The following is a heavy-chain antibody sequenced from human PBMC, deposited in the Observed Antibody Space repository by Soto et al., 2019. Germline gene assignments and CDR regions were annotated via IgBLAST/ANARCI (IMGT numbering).Heavy chain of an antibody. J-gene: IGHJ4*02. CDR3: TTGVY. V-gene: IGHV3-15*07. Sequence: EVQLVESGGGFVEPGGSLRLSCEASGFANFSKAWMYWVRQAPGKGLEWVGHIKSRSGGGTTGYAAPVQGRFSISRDDSANTLFLQMNSLKVEDTAFYYCTTGVYWGRGTLATVSS. D-gene: IGHD3-10*01. CDR2: IKSRSGGGTT. CDR1: GFANFSKAW.